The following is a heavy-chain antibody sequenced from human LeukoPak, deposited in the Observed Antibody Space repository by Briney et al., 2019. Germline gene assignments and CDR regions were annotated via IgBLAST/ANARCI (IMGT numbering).Heavy chain of an antibody. D-gene: IGHD6-13*01. J-gene: IGHJ4*02. CDR3: ARGAAAGTWSYYFDY. CDR1: GGSISSYY. Sequence: SETLSLTCTVSGGSISSYYWSWIRQPPGKGLEWIGYIYYSGSTNYNPSLKSRVTISVDTSKNQFSLKLSSVTAADTAVYYGARGAAAGTWSYYFDYWGQGTLVTVSS. V-gene: IGHV4-59*01. CDR2: IYYSGST.